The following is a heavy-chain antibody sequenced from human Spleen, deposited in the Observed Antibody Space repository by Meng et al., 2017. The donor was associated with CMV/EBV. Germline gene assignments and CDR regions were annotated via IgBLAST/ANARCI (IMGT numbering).Heavy chain of an antibody. J-gene: IGHJ4*02. CDR3: AKEGAVVVPAADLFDY. CDR2: VSGVGGST. CDR1: GFTFDRYA. D-gene: IGHD2-2*01. Sequence: GFTFDRYAVRWVREGAGRGLGWVSAVSGVGGSTYYADSVKGRLTISRDNSKNTLYLQMNSLRAEDTAVYYCAKEGAVVVPAADLFDYWGQGPLVTVS. V-gene: IGHV3-23*01.